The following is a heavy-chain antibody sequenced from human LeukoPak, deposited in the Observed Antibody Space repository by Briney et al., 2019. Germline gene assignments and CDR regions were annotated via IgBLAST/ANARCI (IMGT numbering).Heavy chain of an antibody. Sequence: PSETLSLTCAVYGGSFSGYYWSWIRQPPGKGLEWIGEINHSGSTNYNPSLKSRVTISVDTSKNQFSLKLSSVTAADTAVYYCASRSRFAQKIVVVGYYYYGMAVWGQGTTVTVSS. V-gene: IGHV4-34*01. J-gene: IGHJ6*02. CDR3: ASRSRFAQKIVVVGYYYYGMAV. CDR2: INHSGST. CDR1: GGSFSGYY. D-gene: IGHD3-22*01.